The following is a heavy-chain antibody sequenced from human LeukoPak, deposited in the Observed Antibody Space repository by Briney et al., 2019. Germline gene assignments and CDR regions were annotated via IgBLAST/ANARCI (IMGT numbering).Heavy chain of an antibody. CDR2: IYSGGTT. V-gene: IGHV3-53*05. Sequence: GGSLRLSCAASGFTVSSSYMIWVRQAPGRGLEWVSVIYSGGTTYYADSVKGRFTISRDNSKNTLYLQMNSLRSEDTAVYYCARGGGRGCSGGSCPYGLDVWGQGTTVTVSS. CDR1: GFTVSSSY. CDR3: ARGGGRGCSGGSCPYGLDV. D-gene: IGHD2-15*01. J-gene: IGHJ6*02.